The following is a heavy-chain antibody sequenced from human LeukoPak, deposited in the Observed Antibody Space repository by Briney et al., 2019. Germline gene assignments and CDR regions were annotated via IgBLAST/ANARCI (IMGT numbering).Heavy chain of an antibody. V-gene: IGHV4-39*07. D-gene: IGHD5-18*01. J-gene: IGHJ4*02. CDR1: GGSISSTSYY. CDR2: IYYSGST. Sequence: PSETLSVTCTVSGGSISSTSYYWGWIRQPPGKGLEWIGSIYYSGSTYYNPSLKSRVTISVDTSKNQFSLKLSSVTAADTAVYYCARDYQGGYGDKTVDYWGQGTLVTVSS. CDR3: ARDYQGGYGDKTVDY.